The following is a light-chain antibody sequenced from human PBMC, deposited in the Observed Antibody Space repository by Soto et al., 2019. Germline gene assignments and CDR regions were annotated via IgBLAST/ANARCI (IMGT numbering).Light chain of an antibody. CDR2: AAS. CDR1: QGLNND. CDR3: QQYHTSSIT. J-gene: IGKJ5*01. V-gene: IGKV1-5*01. Sequence: DIQMTQSPSTLSASVGDRVTITCRASQGLNNDLAWYQQKPGKAPNLLIYAASTLERGVPSRFSGTGSGTEFTLTISSLQPDDFASYYCQQYHTSSITFGQGTRLEIK.